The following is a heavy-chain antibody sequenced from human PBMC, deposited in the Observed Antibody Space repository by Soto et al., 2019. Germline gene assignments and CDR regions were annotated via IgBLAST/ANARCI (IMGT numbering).Heavy chain of an antibody. CDR3: AAVGYYDSSGYGDY. Sequence: GSLVKVSCKASGGTFSSSAVQWVRQARGQRLEWIGWIVVGSGNTNYAQKFQERVTITRDMSTSTAYMELSSLRSEDTAVYYCAAVGYYDSSGYGDYWGQGTLVTVSS. J-gene: IGHJ4*02. V-gene: IGHV1-58*01. D-gene: IGHD3-22*01. CDR2: IVVGSGNT. CDR1: GGTFSSSA.